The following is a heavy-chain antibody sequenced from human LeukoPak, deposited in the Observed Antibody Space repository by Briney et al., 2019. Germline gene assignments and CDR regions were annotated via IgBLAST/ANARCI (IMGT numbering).Heavy chain of an antibody. Sequence: ERSLRLSCAASGFTFSTYGIHWVRQAPGKGLEWVAVIWYDGSKKYYADSVKGRFTISRDDSKNTLYLQMNSLRAEDTAVYYCARDFGVTNYHFDYWGQGTLVTVSS. CDR2: IWYDGSKK. CDR3: ARDFGVTNYHFDY. CDR1: GFTFSTYG. J-gene: IGHJ4*02. V-gene: IGHV3-33*01. D-gene: IGHD3-16*01.